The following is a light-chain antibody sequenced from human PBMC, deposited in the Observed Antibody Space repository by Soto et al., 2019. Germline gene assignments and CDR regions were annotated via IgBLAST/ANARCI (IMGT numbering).Light chain of an antibody. CDR3: QQYNTWPPIT. CDR2: GAS. V-gene: IGKV3-15*01. Sequence: EIVMPQSPATLSVSPGERATLSCRASQSVSSKLAWYQQKPGQAPRLLIYGASTRATGIPARFSGSGSGTEFTLTISSLQSEDFAVYYCQQYNTWPPITVGQGTKVDIK. CDR1: QSVSSK. J-gene: IGKJ1*01.